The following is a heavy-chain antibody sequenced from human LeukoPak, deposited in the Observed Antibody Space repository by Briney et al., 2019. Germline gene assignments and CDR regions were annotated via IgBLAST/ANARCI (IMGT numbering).Heavy chain of an antibody. CDR3: ARVGTWTFDY. CDR1: GFTFSSYS. CDR2: ISSSSSYI. Sequence: GGSLRLSCAASGFTFSSYSMNWVRQAPGKGLEWVSSISSSSSYIYYADSVKGRFTISRDNAKNSLYLRMNSLRAEDTAVYYCARVGTWTFDYWGQGTLVTVSS. D-gene: IGHD3/OR15-3a*01. J-gene: IGHJ4*02. V-gene: IGHV3-21*01.